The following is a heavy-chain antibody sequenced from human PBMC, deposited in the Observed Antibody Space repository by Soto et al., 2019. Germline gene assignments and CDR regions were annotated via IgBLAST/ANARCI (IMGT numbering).Heavy chain of an antibody. J-gene: IGHJ4*02. CDR3: AIVGDGYNFGAVY. V-gene: IGHV1-69*01. D-gene: IGHD2-21*02. CDR1: GGGNLRDYR. Sequence: QVQLVQSGAEMKKPGSSVQVSCKASGGGNLRDYRTTWVRQAPGQGLEWMGEIIPKLGSANYAQNFQGRVTTTADDSTGTVNMELRSLRSEDTAVYYCAIVGDGYNFGAVYWCQGTPVTVSS. CDR2: IIPKLGSA.